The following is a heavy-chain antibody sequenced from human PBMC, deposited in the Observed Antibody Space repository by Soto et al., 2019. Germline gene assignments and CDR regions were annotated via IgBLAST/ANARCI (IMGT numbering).Heavy chain of an antibody. J-gene: IGHJ5*02. CDR2: IIHSGGT. D-gene: IGHD3-3*01. Sequence: TSETLSLTCTVSGGSISSYYWGWIRQPPGKGLEWIGEIIHSGGTNYNPSLKGRVTISVDTSKNQFSLKLSSVTAADTAVYYCARARYYDFWSGYLNWFDPWGQGTLVPSPQ. V-gene: IGHV4-59*12. CDR1: GGSISSYY. CDR3: ARARYYDFWSGYLNWFDP.